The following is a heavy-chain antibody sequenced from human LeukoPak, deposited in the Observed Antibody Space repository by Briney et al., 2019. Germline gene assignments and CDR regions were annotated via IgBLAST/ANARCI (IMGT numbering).Heavy chain of an antibody. J-gene: IGHJ6*02. CDR2: IYSGGST. Sequence: GGSLRLSCAASGFTVSSNYMSWVRQAPGKGLEWVSVIYSGGSTYYADSVKGRFTISRDNSKNTLYLQMNSLRAEDTAVYYCARTNTAYYGMDVWGQGTTVTVSS. CDR1: GFTVSSNY. D-gene: IGHD2-8*01. CDR3: ARTNTAYYGMDV. V-gene: IGHV3-66*01.